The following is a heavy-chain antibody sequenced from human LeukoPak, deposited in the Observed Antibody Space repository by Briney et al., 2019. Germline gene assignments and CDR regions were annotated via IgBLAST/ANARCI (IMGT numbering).Heavy chain of an antibody. CDR1: GGSISSYY. J-gene: IGHJ3*02. CDR3: ARPCLGGNSGVFCI. CDR2: VYYYYIYYSGST. Sequence: PSETLSLTCSVSGGSISSYYWSWIRQPPGKGLEWIGYVYYYYIYYSGSTNYNPSLKSRVTISVDTSKNQFSLNLSSVTAADTALYYCARPCLGGNSGVFCIWGQRTIVTVSS. V-gene: IGHV4-59*01. D-gene: IGHD4-23*01.